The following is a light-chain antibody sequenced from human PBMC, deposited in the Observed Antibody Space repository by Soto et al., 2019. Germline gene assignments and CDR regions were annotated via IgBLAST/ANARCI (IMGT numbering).Light chain of an antibody. CDR2: EVS. CDR1: SSDVGGYNY. J-gene: IGLJ1*01. V-gene: IGLV2-8*01. CDR3: SSYAGSNNFV. Sequence: QSGLTQPASACGSPGQSVTISCTGTSSDVGGYNYVSWYQQHPGKAHKLMIYEVSERPSGVHDRFSGSKSSNTASLNVSGLQAEDEADYYCSSYAGSNNFVFGTGTKVTVL.